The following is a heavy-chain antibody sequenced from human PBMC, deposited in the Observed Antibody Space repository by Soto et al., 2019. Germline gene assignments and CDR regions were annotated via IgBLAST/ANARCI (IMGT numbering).Heavy chain of an antibody. J-gene: IGHJ6*02. D-gene: IGHD2-2*03. CDR3: ARGGYCSSTSRYDYYYGMDV. CDR2: ISSSSSYI. Sequence: EVQLVESGGGLVKPGGSLRLSCAASGFTFSSYSMNWVRQAPGKGLEWVSSISSSSSYIYYADSVKGRFTISRDNAKNSLDLQMNSLRAEDTAVYYCARGGYCSSTSRYDYYYGMDVWGQGTTVTVSS. V-gene: IGHV3-21*01. CDR1: GFTFSSYS.